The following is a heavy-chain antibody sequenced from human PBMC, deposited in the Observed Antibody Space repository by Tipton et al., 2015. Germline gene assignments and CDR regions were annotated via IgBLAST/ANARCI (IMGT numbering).Heavy chain of an antibody. CDR1: GDSVNSGSYY. J-gene: IGHJ5*02. Sequence: TLSLTCTVSGDSVNSGSYYWTWIRQPAGKGLEWIGRIYTNGATNYNPSLKSRVTMSVDLAKNHVSLNLTSVTAADTAVYYCARIRGSALRWLDNWGQGTLVTVSS. CDR3: ARIRGSALRWLDN. V-gene: IGHV4-61*02. CDR2: IYTNGAT. D-gene: IGHD2-21*02.